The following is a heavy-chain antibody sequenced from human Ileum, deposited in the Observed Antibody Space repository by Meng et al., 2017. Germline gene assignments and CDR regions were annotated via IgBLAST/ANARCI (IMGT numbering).Heavy chain of an antibody. D-gene: IGHD1-7*01. Sequence: VQLQGSGPGLVKPSGTLSPTCAVSGGSISSSNWWSWVRQPPGKGLEWIGEIYHSGSTNYNPSLKSRVTISVDKSKNQFSLKLSSVTAADTAVYYCASLRYNWNYSADYWGQGTLVTVSS. CDR1: GGSISSSNW. J-gene: IGHJ4*02. V-gene: IGHV4-4*02. CDR3: ASLRYNWNYSADY. CDR2: IYHSGST.